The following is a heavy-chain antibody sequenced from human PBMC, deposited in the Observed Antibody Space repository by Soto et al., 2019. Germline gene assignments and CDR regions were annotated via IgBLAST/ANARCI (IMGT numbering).Heavy chain of an antibody. D-gene: IGHD3-16*01. CDR2: IHHGGSS. CDR1: GSSIGSSYY. Sequence: SETLSLTCAVSGSSIGSSYYWGWIRQPPGKGLEWIGTIHHGGSSFYNPSLKSRFTMSVDTSKNQFSLKLRSVTAADTDVYFCARDWGTTTRALRWFDHWGKGTLVTVSS. V-gene: IGHV4-38-2*02. CDR3: ARDWGTTTRALRWFDH. J-gene: IGHJ5*02.